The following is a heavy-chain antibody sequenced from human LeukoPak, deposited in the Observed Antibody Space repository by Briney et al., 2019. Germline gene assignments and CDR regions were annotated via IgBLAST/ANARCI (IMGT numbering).Heavy chain of an antibody. D-gene: IGHD6-13*01. CDR1: GGSISSYY. V-gene: IGHV4-59*12. J-gene: IGHJ3*02. Sequence: EPSETLSLTCTVSGGSISSYYWSWIRQPPGKGLEWIGYIYYSGSTNYNPSLKSRVTISVDTSKNQFSLKLSSVTAADTAVYYCARDLIGARAAAGSRSGAFDIWGQGTMVTVSS. CDR3: ARDLIGARAAAGSRSGAFDI. CDR2: IYYSGST.